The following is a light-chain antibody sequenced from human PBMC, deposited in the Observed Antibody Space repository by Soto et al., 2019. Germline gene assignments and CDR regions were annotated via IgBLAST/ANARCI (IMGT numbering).Light chain of an antibody. J-gene: IGKJ4*01. CDR2: GAS. CDR3: QQYGSSPPLT. Sequence: EIVLTQSPCTLSLSPGERATLSCSAIQSVSSSYLAWYQQKPGQAPRLLIYGASSRATGIPDRFSGSGSGTDFTLTISRLEPEDFAVYYCQQYGSSPPLTFGGGTKVDIK. V-gene: IGKV3-20*01. CDR1: QSVSSSY.